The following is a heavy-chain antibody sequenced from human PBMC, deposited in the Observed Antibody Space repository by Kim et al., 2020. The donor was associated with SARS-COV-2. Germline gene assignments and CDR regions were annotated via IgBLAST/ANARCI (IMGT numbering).Heavy chain of an antibody. J-gene: IGHJ6*02. CDR3: TREIRYFDWLFRSDYYYYGMDV. CDR1: GFTFGDYA. CDR2: IRSKAYGGTT. Sequence: GGSLRLSCTASGFTFGDYAMSWVRQAPGKGLEWVGFIRSKAYGGTTEYAASVKGRFTIPRDDSKSIAYLQMNSLKTEDTAVYYCTREIRYFDWLFRSDYYYYGMDVWGQGTTVTVSS. V-gene: IGHV3-49*04. D-gene: IGHD3-9*01.